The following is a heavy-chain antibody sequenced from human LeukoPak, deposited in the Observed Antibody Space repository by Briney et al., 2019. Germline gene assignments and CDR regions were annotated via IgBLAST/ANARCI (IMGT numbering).Heavy chain of an antibody. Sequence: SVKVSCKASGGTFSSYAISWVRQAPGQGLEWMGGIIPIFGTANYAQKFQGRVTITADESTSTAYMELSSLRSEDTAVYYCARGFYGSGSYYRIHAFDIWGQGTMVTVSS. D-gene: IGHD3-10*01. CDR1: GGTFSSYA. CDR2: IIPIFGTA. V-gene: IGHV1-69*01. J-gene: IGHJ3*02. CDR3: ARGFYGSGSYYRIHAFDI.